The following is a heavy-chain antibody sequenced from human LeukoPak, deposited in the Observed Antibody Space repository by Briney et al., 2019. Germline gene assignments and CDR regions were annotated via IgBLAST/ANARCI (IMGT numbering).Heavy chain of an antibody. Sequence: GGSLRLSCAASGVTLRNYATTWIRPAPGKGLQWVSVISGDGESTYYADSVRGRFTISRDNSKNTMYLQMNNLRAEDTAIYYCAKDRDCSSTGCYVFANWGQGTLVTVSS. CDR2: ISGDGEST. D-gene: IGHD2-2*01. CDR3: AKDRDCSSTGCYVFAN. V-gene: IGHV3-23*01. J-gene: IGHJ4*02. CDR1: GVTLRNYA.